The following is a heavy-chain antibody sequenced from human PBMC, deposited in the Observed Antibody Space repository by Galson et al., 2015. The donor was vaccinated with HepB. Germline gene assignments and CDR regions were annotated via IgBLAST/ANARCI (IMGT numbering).Heavy chain of an antibody. J-gene: IGHJ3*02. CDR2: IRSKAYGGTT. V-gene: IGHV3-49*04. Sequence: SLRLSCAASGFTFGDYAMSWVRQAPGKGLEWVGFIRSKAYGGTTEYAASVKGRFTISRDDSKSIAYLQMNSLKTEDTAVYYCTRALEIYDSSGFDAFDIWGQGTTVTVSS. D-gene: IGHD3-22*01. CDR1: GFTFGDYA. CDR3: TRALEIYDSSGFDAFDI.